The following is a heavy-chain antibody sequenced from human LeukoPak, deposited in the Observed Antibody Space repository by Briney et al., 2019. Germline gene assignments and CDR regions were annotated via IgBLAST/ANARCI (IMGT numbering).Heavy chain of an antibody. D-gene: IGHD3-10*01. CDR3: SLIGVWFGYLEGFDY. Sequence: GGSLRLSCAASGFPFSKAWMSWVRQAPGRGLEWIGRIRSKTDGETTDYAAPVKGRFTISRDESKDTLYLQMNSLKTEDTAVYYCSLIGVWFGYLEGFDYWGQGTLVTVSS. CDR2: IRSKTDGETT. J-gene: IGHJ4*02. V-gene: IGHV3-15*01. CDR1: GFPFSKAW.